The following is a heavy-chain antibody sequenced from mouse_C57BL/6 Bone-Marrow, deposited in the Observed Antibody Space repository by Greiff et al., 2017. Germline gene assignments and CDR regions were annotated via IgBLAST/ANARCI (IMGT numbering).Heavy chain of an antibody. CDR2: IDPENGDT. CDR3: TTGSVDY. Sequence: VQLQQSGAELVRPGASVKLSCTASGFNIKDDYMPWVKQRPEQGLEWIGWIDPENGDTEYASKFQGKATITADTSSNTAYLQISSLTSEDTAVYYCTTGSVDYWGQGTTLTVSS. J-gene: IGHJ2*01. CDR1: GFNIKDDY. V-gene: IGHV14-4*01. D-gene: IGHD1-1*01.